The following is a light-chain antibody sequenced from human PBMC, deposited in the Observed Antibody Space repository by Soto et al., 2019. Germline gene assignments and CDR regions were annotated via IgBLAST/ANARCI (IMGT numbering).Light chain of an antibody. CDR2: GAS. CDR3: QQNGNT. Sequence: EVVLTQSPGTLSLSPGERATLSCRASQSVPSNYLAWYQQKPGQAPRLLIYGASSRATGIPDRFSGSGSGTDFTLTISRLETEDFAVYYCQQNGNTFGGGTKVEIK. CDR1: QSVPSNY. V-gene: IGKV3-20*01. J-gene: IGKJ4*01.